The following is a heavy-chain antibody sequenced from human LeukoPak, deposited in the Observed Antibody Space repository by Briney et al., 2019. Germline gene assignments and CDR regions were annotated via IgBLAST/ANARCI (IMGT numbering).Heavy chain of an antibody. CDR3: ASWPGGWYGEDS. Sequence: GGSLRLSCAATGLTVSSNFMSWVRQAPGKGLEWVSVIYGGGSTHYADSVKGRFTISRDTPKNTLYLQMNSLRVEDTAVYYCASWPGGWYGEDSWGQGTLVTVSS. D-gene: IGHD6-19*01. J-gene: IGHJ4*02. CDR2: IYGGGST. V-gene: IGHV3-53*01. CDR1: GLTVSSNF.